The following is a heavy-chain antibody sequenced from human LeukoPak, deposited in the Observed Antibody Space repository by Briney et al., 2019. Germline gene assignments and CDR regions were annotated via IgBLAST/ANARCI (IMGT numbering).Heavy chain of an antibody. CDR1: GYTFTDYY. Sequence: GASVKVSCKASGYTFTDYYMHWVRQAPGQGLEWMGWINPNSGDTNYAQKFQGRVTMTRDTSISTAYMELSRLRSDDTAVYYCARAKERIAAVGIDNWFDPWGQGTLVTVSS. CDR3: ARAKERIAAVGIDNWFDP. D-gene: IGHD6-13*01. CDR2: INPNSGDT. V-gene: IGHV1-2*02. J-gene: IGHJ5*02.